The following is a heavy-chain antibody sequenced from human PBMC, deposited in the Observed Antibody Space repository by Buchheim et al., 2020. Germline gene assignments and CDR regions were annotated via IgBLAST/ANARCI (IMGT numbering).Heavy chain of an antibody. D-gene: IGHD6-19*01. V-gene: IGHV3-30*04. CDR3: ARGGQWLVPWYFDY. CDR1: GFTFSSYA. J-gene: IGHJ4*02. CDR2: ISYDGSNK. Sequence: VQLVESGGGVVQPGRSLRLSCAASGFTFSSYAMHWVRQAPGKGLEWVAVISYDGSNKYYADSVKGRFTISRDNSKNTLYLQMNSLRAEDTAVYYCARGGQWLVPWYFDYWGQGTL.